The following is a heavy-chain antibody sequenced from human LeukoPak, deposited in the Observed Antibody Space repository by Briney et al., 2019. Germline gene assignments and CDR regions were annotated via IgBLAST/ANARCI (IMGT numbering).Heavy chain of an antibody. CDR1: GFTFSDYW. V-gene: IGHV3-74*01. J-gene: IGHJ1*01. CDR3: ASALTTVTPHFHD. D-gene: IGHD4-17*01. Sequence: GGSLRLSCAASGFTFSDYWMHWVRQAPGKGLVWVSRIDTDGSSATYADSVKGRFTISRDNAKNTVYLQMNSLSVEDTGVYYCASALTTVTPHFHDWVQATMVT. CDR2: IDTDGSSA.